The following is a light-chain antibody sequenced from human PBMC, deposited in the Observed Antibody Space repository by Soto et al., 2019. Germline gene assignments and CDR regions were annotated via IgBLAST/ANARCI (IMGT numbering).Light chain of an antibody. CDR2: DVT. CDR3: SPYTSSSTYV. J-gene: IGLJ1*01. V-gene: IGLV2-14*01. CDR1: RSDVGGYNY. Sequence: QSVLTQPASVSGSPGQSITISCTGTRSDVGGYNYVYWHQQHPGKAPKLMIYDVTNRPSGVSDRFSGSKSDNTASLTISGLQDEDEADYYCSPYTSSSTYVFGAGTKVXVL.